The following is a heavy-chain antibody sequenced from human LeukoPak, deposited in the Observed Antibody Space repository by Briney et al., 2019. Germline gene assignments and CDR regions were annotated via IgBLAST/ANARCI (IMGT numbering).Heavy chain of an antibody. J-gene: IGHJ1*01. Sequence: PGGSLRLSCAASGFTFSSYAMSWVRQAPGKGLEWVSAIRGSGGSTYYADSVKGRFTISRDNSKNTLYLQMNSLRADDTAVYYCAKFAERYCSSTSCYRSGYFQHWGQGTLVTVSS. D-gene: IGHD2-2*02. CDR3: AKFAERYCSSTSCYRSGYFQH. V-gene: IGHV3-23*01. CDR1: GFTFSSYA. CDR2: IRGSGGST.